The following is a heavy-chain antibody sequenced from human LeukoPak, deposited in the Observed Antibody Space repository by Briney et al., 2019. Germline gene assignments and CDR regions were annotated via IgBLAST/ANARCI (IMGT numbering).Heavy chain of an antibody. CDR3: ARAEYYYDSSGYGPLDY. J-gene: IGHJ4*02. CDR2: ISSSSTI. CDR1: GFTFSSYS. Sequence: GGSLRLSCAASGFTFSSYSMNWVRQAPGKGLEWVSYISSSSTIYYADSVKGRFTISRDNAKNSLYLQMNSLRAEDTAVYYCARAEYYYDSSGYGPLDYWGQGTLVTVSS. V-gene: IGHV3-48*01. D-gene: IGHD3-22*01.